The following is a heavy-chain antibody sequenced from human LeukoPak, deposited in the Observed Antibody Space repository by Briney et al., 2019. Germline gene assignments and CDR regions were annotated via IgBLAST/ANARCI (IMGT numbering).Heavy chain of an antibody. CDR2: ISSSSSYI. CDR3: ASHHAASGDSFDY. V-gene: IGHV3-21*01. Sequence: GGSLRLSCAASGFTFSSYSMNWVRQAPGKGLEWVSSISSSSSYIYYADSVKGRFTISRDNAKNSLYLQMNSLRAEDTAVYYCASHHAASGDSFDYWGQGTLVTVSS. J-gene: IGHJ4*02. CDR1: GFTFSSYS. D-gene: IGHD2-21*02.